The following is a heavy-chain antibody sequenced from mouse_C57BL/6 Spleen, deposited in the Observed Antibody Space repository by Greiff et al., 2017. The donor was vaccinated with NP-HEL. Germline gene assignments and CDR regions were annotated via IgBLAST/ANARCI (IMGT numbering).Heavy chain of an antibody. Sequence: DAGGGLVQPKGSLKLSCAALGFTFNTYAMHWVRQAPGKGLEWVARIRSKSSNYATYYADSVKDRFTISRDDSQSMLYMKMNNLKTENTAMYYCVRAQYYEPDWYFDVWGTGTTLTVSS. V-gene: IGHV10-3*01. CDR2: IRSKSSNYAT. D-gene: IGHD1-1*01. J-gene: IGHJ1*03. CDR1: GFTFNTYA. CDR3: VRAQYYEPDWYFDV.